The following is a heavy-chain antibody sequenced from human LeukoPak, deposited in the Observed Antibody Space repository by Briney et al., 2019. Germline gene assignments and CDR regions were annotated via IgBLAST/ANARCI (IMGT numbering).Heavy chain of an antibody. Sequence: GGSLRLSCAASGFTFSSYSMNWVRQAPGKGLEWVSSISGDSTYIYNAGSVKGRFTISRDNAQASLYLQMISLRADDTAVYYCARVSGRLERKSDLDYWGQGTLVIVSS. D-gene: IGHD1-1*01. CDR1: GFTFSSYS. CDR2: ISGDSTYI. J-gene: IGHJ4*02. V-gene: IGHV3-21*01. CDR3: ARVSGRLERKSDLDY.